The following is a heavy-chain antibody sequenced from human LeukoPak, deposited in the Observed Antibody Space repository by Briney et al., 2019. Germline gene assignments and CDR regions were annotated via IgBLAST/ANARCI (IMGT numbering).Heavy chain of an antibody. J-gene: IGHJ4*02. D-gene: IGHD4-23*01. Sequence: SETLSLTCTVSGGSTSSSNYYWGRIRQPPGKGLEWIGGIHYSGNTYYNPSLKSRVGISVDTSMNQFSLKLTSVTAADTAVYYCARAGGGNKPFDYWGQGTLVTVSS. V-gene: IGHV4-39*07. CDR3: ARAGGGNKPFDY. CDR1: GGSTSSSNYY. CDR2: IHYSGNT.